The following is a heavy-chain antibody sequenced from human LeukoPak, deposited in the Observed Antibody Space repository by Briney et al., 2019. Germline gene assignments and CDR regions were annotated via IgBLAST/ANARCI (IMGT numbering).Heavy chain of an antibody. CDR2: ISSSGSTI. Sequence: GGSLRLSCAASGFTFSSYEMNWVRQAPGKGLEWVSYISSSGSTIYYADSVKGRFTISRDNAKNSLYLQMNSLRAEDTAVYYCARDLGSGSYYHYFDYWGQGTLVTVSS. J-gene: IGHJ4*02. CDR3: ARDLGSGSYYHYFDY. V-gene: IGHV3-48*03. CDR1: GFTFSSYE. D-gene: IGHD3-10*01.